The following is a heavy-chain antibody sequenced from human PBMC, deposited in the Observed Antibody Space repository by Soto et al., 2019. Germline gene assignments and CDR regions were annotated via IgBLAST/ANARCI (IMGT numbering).Heavy chain of an antibody. CDR3: ASFRIAAADPYGMEV. Sequence: QVQLVQSGAEVKKPGASVKVSCKASGYTCTSYGISWVRQAPGQGLEWMGWISAYNGNTNYAQKLQGRVTMTTDTSTNTAYMELRSLISDDTALYYCASFRIAAADPYGMEVWGQGTTVTVSS. D-gene: IGHD6-13*01. V-gene: IGHV1-18*01. J-gene: IGHJ6*02. CDR2: ISAYNGNT. CDR1: GYTCTSYG.